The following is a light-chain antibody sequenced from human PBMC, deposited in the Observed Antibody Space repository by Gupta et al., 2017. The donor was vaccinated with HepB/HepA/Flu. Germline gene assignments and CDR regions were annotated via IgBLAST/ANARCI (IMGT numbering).Light chain of an antibody. CDR1: QSIRSW. V-gene: IGKV1-5*03. Sequence: IQLTQSPSTLSASVGDRVTITCRASQSIRSWLAWYQQKPGKAPKFLIYMASSLQSGVPSRFSGSGSGTDFTLTISSLQPDDFAIYYCQQYSNYPWTFGQGTKVEIK. CDR2: MAS. J-gene: IGKJ1*01. CDR3: QQYSNYPWT.